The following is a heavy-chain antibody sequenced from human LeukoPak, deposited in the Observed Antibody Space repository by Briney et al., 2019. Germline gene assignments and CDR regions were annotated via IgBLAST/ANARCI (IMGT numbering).Heavy chain of an antibody. D-gene: IGHD2-15*01. Sequence: SVKVSCKASGGTFSSYAISWVRQAPGQGLEWMGGIIPIFGTANYAQKFQGRVTITTDESTSTAYMELSSLRSEDTAVYYCARVLDLTRFYFDYWGQGTLVTVSS. J-gene: IGHJ4*02. V-gene: IGHV1-69*05. CDR2: IIPIFGTA. CDR3: ARVLDLTRFYFDY. CDR1: GGTFSSYA.